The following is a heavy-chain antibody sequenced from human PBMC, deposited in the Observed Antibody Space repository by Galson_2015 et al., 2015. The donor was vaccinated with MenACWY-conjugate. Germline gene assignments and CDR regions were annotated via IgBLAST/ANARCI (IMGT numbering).Heavy chain of an antibody. V-gene: IGHV4-39*07. Sequence: ETLSLTCTLSGDSISSLHYYWGWIRQPPGKGLEWIGSIYDGGSSYYNPSLKSRVTISVDRSKNQFSLKVRSVTAADTAVYYCARLPTWGSSFGYFDYWGQGILVAVSS. CDR1: GDSISSLHYY. D-gene: IGHD7-27*01. J-gene: IGHJ4*02. CDR3: ARLPTWGSSFGYFDY. CDR2: IYDGGSS.